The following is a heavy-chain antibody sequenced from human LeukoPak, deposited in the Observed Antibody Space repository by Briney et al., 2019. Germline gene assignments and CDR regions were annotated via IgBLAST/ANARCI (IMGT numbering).Heavy chain of an antibody. CDR3: ARDVGEGFCSGGSCSDY. D-gene: IGHD2-15*01. J-gene: IGHJ4*02. CDR2: ISAYNGNT. Sequence: GASVKVSCKASGYTFTNYAISWVRQAPGQGLEWMGWISAYNGNTNYAQKLQGGVTMTTDTSTSTVYMELRSLRSDDTAVYYCARDVGEGFCSGGSCSDYWGQGTLVTVSS. CDR1: GYTFTNYA. V-gene: IGHV1-18*01.